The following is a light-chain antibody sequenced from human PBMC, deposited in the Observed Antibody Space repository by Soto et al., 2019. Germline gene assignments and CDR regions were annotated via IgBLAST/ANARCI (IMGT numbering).Light chain of an antibody. V-gene: IGKV1-9*01. CDR3: QQYNSYSIT. CDR1: QDIAIY. J-gene: IGKJ5*01. CDR2: AAS. Sequence: IQLTQSPSSLCASVGYRVTITCRASQDIAIYLAWYQQKPGEAPKLLIYAASTLYGGVPSRFSGSGSGTELTLTISSLQPDDFATYYCQQYNSYSITFGQGTRLEIK.